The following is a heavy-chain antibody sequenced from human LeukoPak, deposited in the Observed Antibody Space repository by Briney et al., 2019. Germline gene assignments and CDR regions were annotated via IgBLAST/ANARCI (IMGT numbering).Heavy chain of an antibody. Sequence: GRSLSLSCAASGFTFSSYAMHWVRQAPGKGLEWVAVISYDGSNKYYADSVKGRFTISRDNSKNTLYLQMNSLRAEDTAVYYCARGTHPYFDYWGQGTLVTVSS. J-gene: IGHJ4*02. CDR3: ARGTHPYFDY. V-gene: IGHV3-30*04. CDR1: GFTFSSYA. CDR2: ISYDGSNK.